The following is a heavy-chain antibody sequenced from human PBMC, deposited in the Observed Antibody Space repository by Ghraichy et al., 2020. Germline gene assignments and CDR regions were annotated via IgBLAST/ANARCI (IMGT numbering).Heavy chain of an antibody. Sequence: ASVKVSCKASGYTFTGSFIHWVRQAPGQGLEWMGWINTNSDGTNFAQKLQGRVTMTRDTSISTAYMELSRLRSDDTAVYYCARDYCTGGSCYFDYWGQGTLVTVSS. CDR1: GYTFTGSF. D-gene: IGHD2-15*01. J-gene: IGHJ4*02. CDR3: ARDYCTGGSCYFDY. CDR2: INTNSDGT. V-gene: IGHV1-2*02.